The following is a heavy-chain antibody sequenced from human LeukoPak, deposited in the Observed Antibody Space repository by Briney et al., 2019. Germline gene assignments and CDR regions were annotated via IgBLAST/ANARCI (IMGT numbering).Heavy chain of an antibody. D-gene: IGHD2-15*01. Sequence: PGGSLRLSCAASGFTFSSYSMNWVRQAPGKGLEWVSSISSSSSYIYYADSVKGRFTISRDNAKNSLYLQMNSLRAEDTAVYYCARDWSCSGGSCYSSYFYYYMDVWGKGTTVTVSS. CDR3: ARDWSCSGGSCYSSYFYYYMDV. CDR2: ISSSSSYI. V-gene: IGHV3-21*01. J-gene: IGHJ6*03. CDR1: GFTFSSYS.